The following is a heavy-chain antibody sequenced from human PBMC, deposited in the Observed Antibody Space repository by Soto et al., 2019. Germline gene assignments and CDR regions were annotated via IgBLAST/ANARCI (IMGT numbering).Heavy chain of an antibody. V-gene: IGHV3-48*02. CDR3: VRDDLFAFDV. J-gene: IGHJ3*01. D-gene: IGHD2-21*01. CDR2: IGSYISP. CDR1: GFAFGSYT. Sequence: EVQLVESGGDLVQPGGSLRLSCAASGFAFGSYTMNWVRQAPGKGLEWISYIGSYISPAESVKGRFTISRDTAKNSLYLQMNSLRDEDTAVYYCVRDDLFAFDVWGQGTMVTVSS.